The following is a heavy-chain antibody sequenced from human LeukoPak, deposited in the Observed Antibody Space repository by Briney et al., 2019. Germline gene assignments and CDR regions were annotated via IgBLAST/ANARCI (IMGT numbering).Heavy chain of an antibody. CDR2: IYHSGST. J-gene: IGHJ5*02. Sequence: SETLSLTCTVSGYSISSGYYWGWIRQPPGKGLEWIGSIYHSGSTYYNPSLKSRVTISVDTSKNQFSLKLSSVTAADTAVYYCARLTMVRGVTGNWFDPWGQGTLVTVSS. D-gene: IGHD3-10*01. CDR1: GYSISSGYY. CDR3: ARLTMVRGVTGNWFDP. V-gene: IGHV4-38-2*02.